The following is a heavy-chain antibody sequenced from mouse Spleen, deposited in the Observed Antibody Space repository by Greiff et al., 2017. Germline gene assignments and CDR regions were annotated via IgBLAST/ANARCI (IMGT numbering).Heavy chain of an antibody. J-gene: IGHJ2*01. V-gene: IGHV1-42*01. CDR1: GYSFTGYY. Sequence: SGPELVKPGASVKISCKASGYSFTGYYMNWVKQSPEKSLEWIGEINPSTGGTTYNQKFKAKATLTVDKSSSTAYMQLKSLTSEDSAVYYCARTRFDYWGQGTTLTVSS. CDR2: INPSTGGT. CDR3: ARTRFDY.